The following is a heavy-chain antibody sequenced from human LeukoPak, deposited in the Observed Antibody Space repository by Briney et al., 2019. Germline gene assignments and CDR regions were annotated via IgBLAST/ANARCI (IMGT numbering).Heavy chain of an antibody. J-gene: IGHJ5*02. V-gene: IGHV3-23*01. CDR1: GFTFSSYV. CDR2: IRGSGGST. D-gene: IGHD4-17*01. CDR3: ARNPYGDYETWFDP. Sequence: AGGSLRLSCVVSGFTFSSYVMNWVRQAPGKGLEWVSTIRGSGGSTYYADSVKGRFTISRDNSKNTLYLQMNSLRAEDTAVYYCARNPYGDYETWFDPWGQGTLVTVSS.